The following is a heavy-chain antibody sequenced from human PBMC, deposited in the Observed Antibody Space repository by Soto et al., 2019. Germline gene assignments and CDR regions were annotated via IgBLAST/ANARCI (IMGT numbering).Heavy chain of an antibody. CDR3: ARNRRDGYNYYFDY. V-gene: IGHV1-2*04. CDR2: INPNSGGT. Sequence: QVQLVQSGAEVKKPGASVKVSCKASGYTFTGYYMHWVRQAPGQGLEWMGWINPNSGGTNHAQKLQGWVTMTRDKSSSTAYMELSRLRSDDTAVYYCARNRRDGYNYYFDYWGQGTLVTVSS. D-gene: IGHD5-12*01. CDR1: GYTFTGYY. J-gene: IGHJ4*02.